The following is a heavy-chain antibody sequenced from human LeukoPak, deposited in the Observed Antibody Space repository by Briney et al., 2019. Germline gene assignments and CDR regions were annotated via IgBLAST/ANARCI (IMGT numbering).Heavy chain of an antibody. CDR3: AKDLAVAGDS. J-gene: IGHJ1*01. CDR1: GFTFSSYW. D-gene: IGHD6-19*01. CDR2: INTDGSSL. V-gene: IGHV3-74*01. Sequence: GGSLRLSCAASGFTFSSYWMYWVRQAPGKGPVWVARINTDGSSLNYADSVKGRFTISRDNAKNSLYLQMNSLRAVDTALYYCAKDLAVAGDSWGQGTLVTVSS.